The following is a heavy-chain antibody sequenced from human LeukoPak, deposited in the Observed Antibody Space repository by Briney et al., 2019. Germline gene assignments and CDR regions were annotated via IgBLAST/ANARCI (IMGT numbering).Heavy chain of an antibody. CDR2: ISSCGSTI. CDR3: AALGADYDILTGYSRLGYYGMDV. J-gene: IGHJ6*04. CDR1: GFTFSSYE. D-gene: IGHD3-9*01. Sequence: SGGSLRLSCAASGFTFSSYEMNWVRQAPGKGLEWVSYISSCGSTIYYADSVKGRFTISRDNAKNSLYLQMNSLRAEDTAVYYCAALGADYDILTGYSRLGYYGMDVWGKGTTVTVSS. V-gene: IGHV3-48*03.